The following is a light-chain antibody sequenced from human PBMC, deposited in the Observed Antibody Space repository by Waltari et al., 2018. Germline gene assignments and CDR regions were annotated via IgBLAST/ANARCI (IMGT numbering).Light chain of an antibody. Sequence: DTQVTQSPSTLSASVGDSVTITCRASQTILTWMAWYQQKPGKAPKVLIYAASTLQSGVPSRFSGSGSGTDFTLTISCLQSEDFAIYYCQQYYSSPATFGQGTKVEIK. J-gene: IGKJ1*01. V-gene: IGKV1-5*01. CDR2: AAS. CDR1: QTILTW. CDR3: QQYYSSPAT.